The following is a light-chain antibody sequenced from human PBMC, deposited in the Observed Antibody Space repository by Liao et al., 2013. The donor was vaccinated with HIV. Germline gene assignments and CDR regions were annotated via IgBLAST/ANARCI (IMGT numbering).Light chain of an antibody. V-gene: IGLV3-21*04. CDR1: NIASKS. Sequence: SYELTQPPSVSVAPGKTARITCGGNNIASKSVHWYQQKPGQAPVLVIYYNSDRPSGIPDRFSASDSGATATLTIRRVEVGDEADYYCQVWDSRGDWVFGGGTKLTVL. CDR3: QVWDSRGDWV. J-gene: IGLJ3*02. CDR2: YNS.